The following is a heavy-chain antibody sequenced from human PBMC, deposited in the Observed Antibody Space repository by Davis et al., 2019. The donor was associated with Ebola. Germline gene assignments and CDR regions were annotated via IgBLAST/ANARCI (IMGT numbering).Heavy chain of an antibody. CDR1: GFTFSDYY. Sequence: GGSLRLSCAASGFTFSDYYMSWIRQAPGKGLEWVSYISSSGSTIYYADSVKGRFTISRDNAKNPLYLQMNSLRAEDTAVYYCASGSDDFWSGYLDYWGQGTLVTVSS. CDR3: ASGSDDFWSGYLDY. CDR2: ISSSGSTI. D-gene: IGHD3-3*01. J-gene: IGHJ4*02. V-gene: IGHV3-11*01.